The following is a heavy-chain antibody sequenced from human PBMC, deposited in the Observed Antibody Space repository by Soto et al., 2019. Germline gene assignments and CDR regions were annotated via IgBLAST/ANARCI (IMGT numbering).Heavy chain of an antibody. CDR2: ISSTTNYI. V-gene: IGHV3-21*06. CDR3: ARESEDLTSNFDY. CDR1: WFTFTRYS. Sequence: GSLRLACAACWFTFTRYSMNWVRQAPGKGLEWVSSISSTTNYIYYGDSMKGRFTISRDNAKNSLYLEMNSLRAEDTAVYYCARESEDLTSNFDYWGQGTLVTVSS. J-gene: IGHJ4*02.